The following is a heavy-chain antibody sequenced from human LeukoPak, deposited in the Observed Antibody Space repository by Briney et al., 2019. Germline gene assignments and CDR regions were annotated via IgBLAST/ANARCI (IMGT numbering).Heavy chain of an antibody. CDR1: GGSISSYY. J-gene: IGHJ3*02. V-gene: IGHV4-59*01. CDR3: ARVGDGLNDAFDI. CDR2: IYYTGIT. Sequence: PSETLSLTCSVSGGSISSYYWSWIRQPPGKGLEWIGYIYYTGITNYNPSLKSRVTMSVDASKNQFSLKLSSVTAADTAVYYCARVGDGLNDAFDIWGQGTMVTVSS. D-gene: IGHD5-24*01.